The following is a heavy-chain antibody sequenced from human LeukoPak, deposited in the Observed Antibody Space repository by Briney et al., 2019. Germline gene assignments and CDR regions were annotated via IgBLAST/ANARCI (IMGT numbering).Heavy chain of an antibody. CDR1: VGTFTTYA. V-gene: IGHV1-69*04. J-gene: IGHJ4*02. CDR3: ARVPQGSSWSYYFDY. D-gene: IGHD6-13*01. Sequence: SLRVSCTASVGTFTTYAISWVRQAPGQGLEWVGRIVPILGTANYAQNFQGRVTITADRSTTTAYMELSSLRSEDTAVYYCARVPQGSSWSYYFDYWGQGTLATVSS. CDR2: IVPILGTA.